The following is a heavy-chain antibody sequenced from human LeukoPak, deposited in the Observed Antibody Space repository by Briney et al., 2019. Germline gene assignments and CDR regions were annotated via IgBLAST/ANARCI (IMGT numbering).Heavy chain of an antibody. CDR2: IKSKTDGGTT. Sequence: GGSLRLSCAASGFTFSSYAMSWVRQAPGKGLEWVGRIKSKTDGGTTDYAAPVKGRFTISRDDSKNTLYLQMNSLKTEDTAVYYCTTIMITFGGVISPGGQGTLVTVSS. CDR1: GFTFSSYA. V-gene: IGHV3-15*01. CDR3: TTIMITFGGVISP. J-gene: IGHJ4*02. D-gene: IGHD3-16*02.